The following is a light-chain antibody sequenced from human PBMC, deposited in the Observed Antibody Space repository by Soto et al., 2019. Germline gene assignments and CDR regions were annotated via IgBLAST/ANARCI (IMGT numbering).Light chain of an antibody. CDR1: QTISSW. V-gene: IGKV1-5*03. Sequence: DINMTQSPSTPLGPVGARATIPCRASQTISSWLALYQPTPGQAPKLLIYKASTLKSGVPSRFSGSGSGTEFTLTISSLQPDDFATYYCQHYNSYSEAFGQGTKVDIK. J-gene: IGKJ1*01. CDR2: KAS. CDR3: QHYNSYSEA.